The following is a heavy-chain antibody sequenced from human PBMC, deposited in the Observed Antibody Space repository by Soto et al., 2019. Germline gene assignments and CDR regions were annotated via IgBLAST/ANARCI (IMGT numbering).Heavy chain of an antibody. J-gene: IGHJ4*02. CDR1: GGLFSSYA. Sequence: QEQLVQSGAEMKKSGSSVKVSCKDTGGLFSSYAVSWVRQAPGQGLEWMGGIIPVFGTAYYAQKFQGRVTITADESTNTAYMELSSLRSEDTAMYYCARGGSGYVWFNEYWGQGTLVAVSS. D-gene: IGHD3-22*01. CDR2: IIPVFGTA. CDR3: ARGGSGYVWFNEY. V-gene: IGHV1-69*01.